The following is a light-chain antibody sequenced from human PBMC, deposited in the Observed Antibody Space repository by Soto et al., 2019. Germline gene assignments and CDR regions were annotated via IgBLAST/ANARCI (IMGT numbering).Light chain of an antibody. Sequence: EIVLTQSPGTLSLSPGERATLSCRASQSVSSSYLAWYQQKPGQAPRLLIYGASSRATGVPDRFSGSGSGTVFTLTISRLEPEDFAVDYCEQYGSSPRYTFGQGTRLEIK. CDR2: GAS. J-gene: IGKJ2*01. V-gene: IGKV3-20*01. CDR1: QSVSSSY. CDR3: EQYGSSPRYT.